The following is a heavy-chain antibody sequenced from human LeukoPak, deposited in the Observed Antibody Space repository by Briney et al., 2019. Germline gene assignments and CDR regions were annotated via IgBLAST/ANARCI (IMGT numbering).Heavy chain of an antibody. J-gene: IGHJ4*02. V-gene: IGHV4-39*01. CDR1: GGSISSSSYY. D-gene: IGHD4-23*01. CDR3: ARGQTTVGSQYFDY. Sequence: NPSETLSLTCTVSGGSISSSSYYWGWIRQPPGKGLEWIVSIYYSGSTYYNPSLKSRVTISVDTSKNQFSLKLSSVTAADTAVYYCARGQTTVGSQYFDYWGQGTLVTVSS. CDR2: IYYSGST.